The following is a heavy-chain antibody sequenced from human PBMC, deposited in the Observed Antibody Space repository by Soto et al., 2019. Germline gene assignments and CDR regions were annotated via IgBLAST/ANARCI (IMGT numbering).Heavy chain of an antibody. CDR2: MSPSSGNT. D-gene: IGHD3-16*01. V-gene: IGHV1-8*01. CDR3: ARVGGKVFGDHGMDV. J-gene: IGHJ6*02. CDR1: GYTFTTYE. Sequence: QVQLVQSGAEVKKPGASVKVSCKASGYTFTTYEINWVRQVPGQGLEWMGWMSPSSGNTGYVDLFRGRVTMTSNTTMSTAYMELSSLRSEDTAVYYCARVGGKVFGDHGMDVWGQGTTVTGSS.